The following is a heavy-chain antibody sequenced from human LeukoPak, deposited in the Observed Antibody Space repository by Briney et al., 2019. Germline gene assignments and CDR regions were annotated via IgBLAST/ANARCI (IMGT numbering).Heavy chain of an antibody. CDR1: GGTFSSYA. CDR2: IIPIFGTA. D-gene: IGHD6-6*01. J-gene: IGHJ4*02. Sequence: GASVKVSCKASGGTFSSYAISWVRQAPGQGLEWMGGIIPIFGTANYAQKFQGRVTITADESTSTAYMELSSLRSEDTAVYYCASEYSSPCFDYWGQGTLVTVSS. V-gene: IGHV1-69*13. CDR3: ASEYSSPCFDY.